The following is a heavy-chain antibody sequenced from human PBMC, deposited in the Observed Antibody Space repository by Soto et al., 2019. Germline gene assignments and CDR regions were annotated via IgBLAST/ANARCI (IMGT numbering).Heavy chain of an antibody. Sequence: QVQLQESGPGLVKPSGTLSLTCAVSGASISSSNWWTWVRRPPGKGLEWIGEIYPSGNTNYNPSLGSQVTMSLDKAKNQFSLKVMSVTAADTAVYYCARVMGVASGGPLDFWGQGTLVTVSS. CDR1: GASISSSNW. V-gene: IGHV4-4*02. D-gene: IGHD2-15*01. CDR2: IYPSGNT. J-gene: IGHJ4*02. CDR3: ARVMGVASGGPLDF.